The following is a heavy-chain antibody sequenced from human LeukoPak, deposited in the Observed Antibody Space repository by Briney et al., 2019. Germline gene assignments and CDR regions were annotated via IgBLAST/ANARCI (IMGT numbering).Heavy chain of an antibody. J-gene: IGHJ4*02. D-gene: IGHD5-18*01. Sequence: GGSLRLSCAASGFTFSSYEMNWVRQAPGKGLEWVSSISSSSSYIYYADSVKGRFTISRDNAKNSLYLQMNSLRAEDTAVYYCARAGWDTAMIDYWGQGTLVAVSS. CDR3: ARAGWDTAMIDY. V-gene: IGHV3-21*01. CDR1: GFTFSSYE. CDR2: ISSSSSYI.